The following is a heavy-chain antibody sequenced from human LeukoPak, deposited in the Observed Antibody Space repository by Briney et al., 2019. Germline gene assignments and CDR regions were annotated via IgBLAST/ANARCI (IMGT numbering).Heavy chain of an antibody. CDR1: GFTFSSYS. CDR3: ARDNTIFGVVRYYFDY. D-gene: IGHD3-3*01. J-gene: IGHJ4*02. CDR2: ISSSSSYI. V-gene: IGHV3-21*01. Sequence: AGGSLRLSCAASGFTFSSYSMTWVRQAPGKGLEWVSSISSSSSYIYYADSVKGRFTISRDNAKNSLYLQMNSLRAEDTAVYYCARDNTIFGVVRYYFDYWGQGTLVTVSS.